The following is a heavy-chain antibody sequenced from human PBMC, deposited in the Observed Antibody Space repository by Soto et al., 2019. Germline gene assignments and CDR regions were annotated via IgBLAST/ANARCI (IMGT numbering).Heavy chain of an antibody. CDR2: IYYSGST. D-gene: IGHD2-15*01. Sequence: SETLSLTCTVSGGSVSRGSYYWIWIRQPPGKGLEWIGYIYYSGSTNYNPSLKSRVTISVDTSKNQFSLKLSSVTAADTAVYYCARDVYGGNTHWFDPWGQGTLVTVSS. J-gene: IGHJ5*02. V-gene: IGHV4-61*01. CDR3: ARDVYGGNTHWFDP. CDR1: GGSVSRGSYY.